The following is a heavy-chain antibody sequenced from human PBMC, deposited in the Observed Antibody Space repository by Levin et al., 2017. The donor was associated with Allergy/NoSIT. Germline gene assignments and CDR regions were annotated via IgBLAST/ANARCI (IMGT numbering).Heavy chain of an antibody. V-gene: IGHV1-69*13. Sequence: EASVKVSCKASGGTFSSYAISWVRQAPGQGLEWMGGIIPIFGTANYAQKFQGRVTITADESTSTAYMELSSLRSEDTAVYYCARARDIVATGRFDPWGQGTLVTVSS. J-gene: IGHJ5*02. CDR3: ARARDIVATGRFDP. D-gene: IGHD5-12*01. CDR1: GGTFSSYA. CDR2: IIPIFGTA.